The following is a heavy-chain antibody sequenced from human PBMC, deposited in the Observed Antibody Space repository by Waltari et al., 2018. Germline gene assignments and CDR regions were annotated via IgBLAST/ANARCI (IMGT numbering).Heavy chain of an antibody. V-gene: IGHV3-21*02. D-gene: IGHD6-13*01. J-gene: IGHJ6*02. CDR2: ISSTSSDI. CDR3: AGGYSSYYGMDV. Sequence: EVQLVESGGGLVKPGGSLRLSCAASGFTFNTYTMNWVRQAPGKGLEWVSSISSTSSDIYYADSVKGRFTISRDNAKSSLYLQLNSLRAEDTAVYYCAGGYSSYYGMDVWGQGTTVTDSS. CDR1: GFTFNTYT.